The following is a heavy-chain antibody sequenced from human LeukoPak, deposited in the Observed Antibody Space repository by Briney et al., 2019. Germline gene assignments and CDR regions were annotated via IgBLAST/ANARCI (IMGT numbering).Heavy chain of an antibody. CDR1: GFTFSRYW. CDR3: ARVGPDYGDYYDY. D-gene: IGHD4-17*01. J-gene: IGHJ4*02. CDR2: IKEDGSEK. V-gene: IGHV3-7*04. Sequence: GGSLRLSCAASGFTFSRYWMTWVRQAPGRGLEWVANIKEDGSEKYYVDSVKGRFTISRDNAKNSLYPQMNSLRAEDTALYYCARVGPDYGDYYDYWGQGTLVTVSS.